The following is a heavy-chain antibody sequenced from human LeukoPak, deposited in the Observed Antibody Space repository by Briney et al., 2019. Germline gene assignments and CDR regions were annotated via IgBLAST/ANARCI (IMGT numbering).Heavy chain of an antibody. J-gene: IGHJ4*02. CDR1: GGSISSYY. V-gene: IGHV4-59*01. CDR3: ARVSGYDWESFYDY. D-gene: IGHD5-12*01. Sequence: PSETLSLTCTVSGGSISSYYWSWIRQPPGKGLEWIGYIYYSGSTNYNPSLKSRVTISVDTSKNQFSLKLSSVTAADTAVYYCARVSGYDWESFYDYWGQGALVTVSS. CDR2: IYYSGST.